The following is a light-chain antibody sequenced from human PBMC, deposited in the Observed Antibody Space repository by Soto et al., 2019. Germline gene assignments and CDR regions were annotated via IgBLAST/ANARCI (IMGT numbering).Light chain of an antibody. V-gene: IGKV1-5*03. J-gene: IGKJ1*01. CDR2: KAS. CDR1: QSISSW. Sequence: DIQITQSPSTLSASVGDRVTITCRASQSISSWLAWYQQKPGRAPKLLIYKASSLESGVPSRLSGSGSGTEFTLTIRSLKPDDFATYYCQQYNSQWTFGQGTKVDIK. CDR3: QQYNSQWT.